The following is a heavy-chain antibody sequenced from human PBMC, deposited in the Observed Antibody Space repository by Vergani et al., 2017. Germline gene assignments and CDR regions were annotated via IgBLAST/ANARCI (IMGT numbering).Heavy chain of an antibody. J-gene: IGHJ6*02. V-gene: IGHV1-46*01. D-gene: IGHD2-15*01. Sequence: QVQLVQSGAEVKKPGASVKVSCKASGYTFTSYYMHWVRQAPGQGLEWMGIINPSGGSTSYAQKFQGRVNMTRDTSTSTVYMELSSLRSADTAVYYCARDFNIVVVVAAPYYYGMDVWGQGTTVTVSS. CDR3: ARDFNIVVVVAAPYYYGMDV. CDR2: INPSGGST. CDR1: GYTFTSYY.